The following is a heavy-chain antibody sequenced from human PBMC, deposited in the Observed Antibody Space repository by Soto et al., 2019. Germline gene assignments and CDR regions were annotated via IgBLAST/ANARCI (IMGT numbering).Heavy chain of an antibody. Sequence: QVQLVESGGGVVQPGRSLRLSCAASGFTFSSYAMHWVRQAPGKGLEGVAVISYDGSNKYYADSVKGRFTISRDNSKNTLYLQMNSLRAEDTAVYYCARGALGKYQLLYYYYGMDVWGQGTTVTVSS. J-gene: IGHJ6*02. CDR3: ARGALGKYQLLYYYYGMDV. CDR1: GFTFSSYA. D-gene: IGHD2-2*01. V-gene: IGHV3-30-3*01. CDR2: ISYDGSNK.